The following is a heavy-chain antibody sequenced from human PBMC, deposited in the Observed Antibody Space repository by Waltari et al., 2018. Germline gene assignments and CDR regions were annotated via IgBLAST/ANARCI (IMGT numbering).Heavy chain of an antibody. V-gene: IGHV4-61*02. CDR3: ARDYYGSGSYGAFDI. CDR2: IYTSGIT. J-gene: IGHJ3*02. CDR1: GGSISSGSYY. D-gene: IGHD3-10*01. Sequence: QVQLQESGPGLVKPSQTLSLTCTVSGGSISSGSYYWSWIRQPAGKGLEWIGRIYTSGITHYNPSLKSLVALAVDTSKNQFSLKLSSVTAADTAVYYCARDYYGSGSYGAFDIWGQGTMVTVSS.